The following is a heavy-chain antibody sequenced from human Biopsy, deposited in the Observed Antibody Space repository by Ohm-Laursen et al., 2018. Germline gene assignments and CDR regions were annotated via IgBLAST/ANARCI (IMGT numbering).Heavy chain of an antibody. V-gene: IGHV3-15*01. D-gene: IGHD1-26*01. CDR1: GFSFSSYG. CDR3: SSDSGYKWELRAAGFDY. Sequence: SLRLSCAASGFSFSSYGMYWVRQAPGKGPEWVARIKSKVDGETTDYAAPVKGRFTISRDDSKKMLYLEMNSLKAEDTAAYYCSSDSGYKWELRAAGFDYWGRGTMVTVSA. CDR2: IKSKVDGETT. J-gene: IGHJ4*02.